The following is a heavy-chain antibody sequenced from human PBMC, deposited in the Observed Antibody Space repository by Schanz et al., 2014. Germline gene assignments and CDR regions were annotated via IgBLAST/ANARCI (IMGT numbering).Heavy chain of an antibody. CDR3: VRDTDYHFDY. CDR1: GFTFSDSW. V-gene: IGHV3-74*01. CDR2: TSNDGSFT. D-gene: IGHD4-17*01. Sequence: EVQLVESGGGLVQPGGSLRLSCAASGFTFSDSWMHWVRQAPGKGMVWVSRTSNDGSFTTFADSVKGRFTISRDNAKNTLYLHMNSLRAEDTAVYYCVRDTDYHFDYWGQGTLVTVSS. J-gene: IGHJ4*02.